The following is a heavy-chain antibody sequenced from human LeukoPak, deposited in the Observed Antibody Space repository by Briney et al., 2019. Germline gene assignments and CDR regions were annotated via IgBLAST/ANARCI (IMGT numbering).Heavy chain of an antibody. V-gene: IGHV3-66*01. CDR2: IYVDGST. CDR3: ARDLATRQRTGLYDS. CDR1: GFTFSSYG. J-gene: IGHJ4*02. Sequence: PGGSLRLSCAASGFTFSSYGMNWVRQAPGKGLQWVSVIYVDGSTYYADSVKGRITISRDNSRNTLYLQMNSLRAEDTAVYYCARDLATRQRTGLYDSWGQGALVTVSS. D-gene: IGHD3-16*02.